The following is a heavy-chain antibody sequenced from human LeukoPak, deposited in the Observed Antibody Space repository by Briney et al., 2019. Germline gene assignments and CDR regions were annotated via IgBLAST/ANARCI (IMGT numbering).Heavy chain of an antibody. D-gene: IGHD4-17*01. CDR2: ISSSSSYI. CDR1: GFTFSSYS. J-gene: IGHJ4*02. Sequence: PGRSLRLSCAASGFTFSSYSMNWVRQAPGKGLEWVSSISSSSSYIYSADSVKGRFTISRDNAKNSLYLQMNSLRAEDTAVYYCARSGDYGDYVIVYWGQGTLVTVSS. V-gene: IGHV3-21*01. CDR3: ARSGDYGDYVIVY.